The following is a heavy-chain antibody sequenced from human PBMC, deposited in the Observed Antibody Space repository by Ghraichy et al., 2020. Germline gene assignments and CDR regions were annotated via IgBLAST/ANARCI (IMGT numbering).Heavy chain of an antibody. Sequence: SETLSLTCAVYGGPFSGYYWSWIRQPPGKGLEWIGEINHSGSTNYNPSLKSRVTISVDTSKNQFSLKLSSVTAADTAVYYCARVGAEIGYCSGGSCHYYFDYWGQGTLVTVSS. CDR2: INHSGST. CDR3: ARVGAEIGYCSGGSCHYYFDY. D-gene: IGHD2-15*01. J-gene: IGHJ4*02. CDR1: GGPFSGYY. V-gene: IGHV4-34*01.